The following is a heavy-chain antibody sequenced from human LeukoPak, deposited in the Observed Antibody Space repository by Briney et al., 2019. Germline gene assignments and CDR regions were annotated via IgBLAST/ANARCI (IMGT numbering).Heavy chain of an antibody. CDR3: AKDSSSSWFGGDSE. Sequence: PGGSLRLSCAASGFTFSSYAMHWVRQAPGKGLEWVAVISYDGSIKYYADSVKGRFTISRDNSKNTLYLQMNSLRLEDTAVYYCAKDSSSSWFGGDSEWGQGTLVTVST. V-gene: IGHV3-30-3*01. CDR2: ISYDGSIK. D-gene: IGHD6-13*01. J-gene: IGHJ4*02. CDR1: GFTFSSYA.